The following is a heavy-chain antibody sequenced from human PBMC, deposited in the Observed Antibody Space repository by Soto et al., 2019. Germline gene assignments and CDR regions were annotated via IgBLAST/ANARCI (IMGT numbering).Heavy chain of an antibody. Sequence: EVQLLESGGGFVQPGGSMRLSCVASGFTFNNYAMNWVRQAPGKGPEWVSVMSGSGGSTFYADSVRGRFTTPRDTSKHTVYLQMDRLRVEDTAIYYCVKDLGYSLFAMGGGMDVWGQGTTVTVSS. V-gene: IGHV3-23*01. CDR2: MSGSGGST. D-gene: IGHD3-3*02. J-gene: IGHJ6*02. CDR1: GFTFNNYA. CDR3: VKDLGYSLFAMGGGMDV.